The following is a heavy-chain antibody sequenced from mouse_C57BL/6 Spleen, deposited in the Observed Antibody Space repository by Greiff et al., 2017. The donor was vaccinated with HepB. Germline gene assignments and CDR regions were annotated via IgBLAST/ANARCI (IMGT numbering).Heavy chain of an antibody. J-gene: IGHJ3*01. Sequence: QVQLQQPGAELVKPGASVKLSCKASGYTFTSYWMHWVKQRPGQGLEWIGMIHPNSGSTNYNEKFKSKATLTVDKSSSTAYMQLSSLTSEDSAVYYCYHDGSSLAYWGQGTLVTVSA. CDR2: IHPNSGST. CDR1: GYTFTSYW. CDR3: YHDGSSLAY. D-gene: IGHD1-1*01. V-gene: IGHV1-64*01.